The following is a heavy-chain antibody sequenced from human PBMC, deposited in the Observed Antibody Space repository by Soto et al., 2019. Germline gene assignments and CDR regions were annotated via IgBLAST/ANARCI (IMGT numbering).Heavy chain of an antibody. Sequence: GGSLRLSCAASGFTFNSYSMNWVRQAPGKGLEWVSYISSSSRTIYYDDSVKGRFTISRDNAKNSLYLQMNSLRDEDTAVYFCAGYYNFDYWGQGTLVTVSS. CDR3: AGYYNFDY. CDR1: GFTFNSYS. D-gene: IGHD3-22*01. CDR2: ISSSSRTI. J-gene: IGHJ4*02. V-gene: IGHV3-48*02.